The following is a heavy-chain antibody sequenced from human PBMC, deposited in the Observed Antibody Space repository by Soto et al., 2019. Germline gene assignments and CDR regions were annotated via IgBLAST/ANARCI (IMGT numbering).Heavy chain of an antibody. Sequence: ASVKVSCKASGYTFTGNYIHWVRQAPGQGLEWMGWVNPDNGGTTSAQKFQGRVTMTRDTSVTTAYMELSRLTSDDTAVYYCARDPRPPSGWLGFWEYGMDVWGQGTLVTVSS. CDR1: GYTFTGNY. CDR2: VNPDNGGT. J-gene: IGHJ6*02. V-gene: IGHV1-2*02. CDR3: ARDPRPPSGWLGFWEYGMDV. D-gene: IGHD3-3*01.